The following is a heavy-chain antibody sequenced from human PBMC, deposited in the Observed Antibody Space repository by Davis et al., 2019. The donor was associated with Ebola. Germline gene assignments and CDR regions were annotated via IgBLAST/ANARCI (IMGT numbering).Heavy chain of an antibody. Sequence: AASVKVSCKASGYTFTRYGISWVRQAPGQGLEWMGWISAYNGNTNYAQNLQGRVTMTTETSKSTAYMEGRSLRYDDTAVYYCARAVTMVLPSGWFDPWGQGTLVTVSS. CDR1: GYTFTRYG. V-gene: IGHV1-18*01. CDR2: ISAYNGNT. J-gene: IGHJ5*02. CDR3: ARAVTMVLPSGWFDP. D-gene: IGHD3-10*01.